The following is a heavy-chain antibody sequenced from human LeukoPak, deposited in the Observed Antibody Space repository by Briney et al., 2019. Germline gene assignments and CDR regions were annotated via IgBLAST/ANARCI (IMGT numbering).Heavy chain of an antibody. CDR3: AREPKTLSAGTI. D-gene: IGHD6-13*01. Sequence: SETLSLTCTVSDGSISSYYWSWIRQPPGKGLEWIGYIYYSGSTYYNPSLKSRVTISVDTSKNQFSLKLSSVTAADTAVYYCAREPKTLSAGTIWGQGTMVTVSS. CDR1: DGSISSYY. V-gene: IGHV4-59*12. CDR2: IYYSGST. J-gene: IGHJ3*02.